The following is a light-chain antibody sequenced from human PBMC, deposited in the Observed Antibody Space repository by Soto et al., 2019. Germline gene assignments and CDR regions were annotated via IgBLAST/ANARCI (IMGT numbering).Light chain of an antibody. CDR2: EVS. V-gene: IGLV2-8*01. CDR1: SSDVGGYKY. Sequence: QSALTQPPSASGSPGQSVTISCTGTSSDVGGYKYVSWYQHHPGKAPKLMVYEVSKRPSGVPDRFSGSKSGNSASLTVSGLQAEYEADYYCSSYAGSKNLVFGGGTKLTVL. J-gene: IGLJ3*02. CDR3: SSYAGSKNLV.